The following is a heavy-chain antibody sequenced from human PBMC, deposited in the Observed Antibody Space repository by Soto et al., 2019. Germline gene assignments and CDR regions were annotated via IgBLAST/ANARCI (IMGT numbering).Heavy chain of an antibody. CDR2: INGGNGNT. CDR1: GYTFTSYA. J-gene: IGHJ3*02. CDR3: AILNYYDSPGAFDI. V-gene: IGHV1-3*01. Sequence: ASVKVSCKASGYTFTSYALHWVRQAPGQRLEWMGWINGGNGNTKYSQKFQGRVTITRDTSTRTAYMELSSLRSEDTAVYYCAILNYYDSPGAFDIWGQGTMVTVSS. D-gene: IGHD3-22*01.